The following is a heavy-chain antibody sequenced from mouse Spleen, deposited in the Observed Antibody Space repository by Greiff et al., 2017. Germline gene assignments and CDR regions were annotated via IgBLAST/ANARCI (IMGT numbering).Heavy chain of an antibody. CDR2: INPSSGYT. CDR1: GYTFTSYT. CDR3: ARAEGGYYRGYAMDY. J-gene: IGHJ4*01. Sequence: VKLMESGAELARPGASVKMSCKASGYTFTSYTMHWVKQRPGQGLEWIGYINPSSGYTKYNQKFKDKATLTADKSSSTAYMQLSSLTSEDSAVYYCARAEGGYYRGYAMDYWGQGTSVTVSS. D-gene: IGHD2-3*01. V-gene: IGHV1-4*01.